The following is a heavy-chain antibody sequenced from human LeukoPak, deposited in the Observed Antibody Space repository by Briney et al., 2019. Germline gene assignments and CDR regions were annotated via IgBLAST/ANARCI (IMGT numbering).Heavy chain of an antibody. CDR1: GGSISSYY. J-gene: IGHJ4*02. CDR3: ARQEISSSYYGLDF. D-gene: IGHD6-13*01. CDR2: IYYSGST. V-gene: IGHV4-59*08. Sequence: SETLSLTCTVSGGSISSYYWSWIRQPPGKGLEWIGYIYYSGSTNYNPSLKSRVTISVDTSRSQLSLNLNSMTAADTAVYFCARQEISSSYYGLDFWGQGILVTVSS.